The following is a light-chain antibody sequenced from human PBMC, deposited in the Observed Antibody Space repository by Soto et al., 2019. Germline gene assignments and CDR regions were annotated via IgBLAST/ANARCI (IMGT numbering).Light chain of an antibody. CDR1: SSDVGAYDY. V-gene: IGLV2-14*03. CDR2: EVS. Sequence: QSVLTQPASVSGSPGQSITISCTGTSSDVGAYDYVSWYQQHPDKAPKLMIYEVSHRPSGASNRFYGSKSVNTATLTISGLQAEDEADYYCSSYTSSSTRVFGTGNKATVL. CDR3: SSYTSSSTRV. J-gene: IGLJ1*01.